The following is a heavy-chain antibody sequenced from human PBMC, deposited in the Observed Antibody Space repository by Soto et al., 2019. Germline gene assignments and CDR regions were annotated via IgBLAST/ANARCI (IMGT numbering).Heavy chain of an antibody. CDR3: ATAYKRDGDSDLFVFDI. CDR2: IWYDGSNK. CDR1: GFTFSSYV. J-gene: IGHJ3*02. V-gene: IGHV3-33*01. D-gene: IGHD3-3*01. Sequence: QVQLVESGGGVVQPGRSLRLSCAASGFTFSSYVMHWVRQAPGKGLEWVAVIWYDGSNKYHADSMKGRLTISRDNSKNTLYLQMSSLRAEDTAVYYCATAYKRDGDSDLFVFDIWGQGTMVTVSS.